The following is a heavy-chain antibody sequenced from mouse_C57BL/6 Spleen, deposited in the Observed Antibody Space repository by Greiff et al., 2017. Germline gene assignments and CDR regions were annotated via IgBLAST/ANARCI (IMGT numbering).Heavy chain of an antibody. V-gene: IGHV5-9-1*02. J-gene: IGHJ3*01. CDR3: TRESLFAY. D-gene: IGHD6-1*01. CDR1: GFTFSSYA. CDR2: ISSGGDYI. Sequence: EVKVEESGEGLVKPGGSLKLSCAASGFTFSSYAMSWVRQTPEKRLEWVAYISSGGDYIYYADTVKGRVTISRDNARNTLYLQMSSLKSEDTAMYYCTRESLFAYWGQGTLVTVSA.